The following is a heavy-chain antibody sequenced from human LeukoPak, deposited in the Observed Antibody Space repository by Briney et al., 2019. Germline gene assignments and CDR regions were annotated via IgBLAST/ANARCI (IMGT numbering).Heavy chain of an antibody. CDR3: ARTDSSSWQLEY. J-gene: IGHJ4*02. CDR2: INPNSGGT. D-gene: IGHD6-13*01. V-gene: IGHV1-2*02. CDR1: GYTFTGYY. Sequence: ASVKVSCKASGYTFTGYYMHWVRQAPGQGLEWMGWINPNSGGTNYAQKFQGRVTMTRDTSISTAYMELSRLRSDDTAVYYCARTDSSSWQLEYWGQGTLVTVSS.